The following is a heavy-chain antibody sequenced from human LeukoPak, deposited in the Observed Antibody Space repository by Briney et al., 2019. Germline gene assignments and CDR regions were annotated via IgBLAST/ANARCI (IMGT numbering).Heavy chain of an antibody. CDR2: ISYDGSNK. Sequence: GRSLRLSCAASGFTFSSYAMHWVRQAPGKGPEWVAVISYDGSNKYYADSVKGRFTISRDNAKNSLYLQMNSLRAEDTAVYYCARLGVGNYFDYWGQGTLVTVSS. D-gene: IGHD3-3*01. V-gene: IGHV3-30-3*01. CDR3: ARLGVGNYFDY. J-gene: IGHJ4*02. CDR1: GFTFSSYA.